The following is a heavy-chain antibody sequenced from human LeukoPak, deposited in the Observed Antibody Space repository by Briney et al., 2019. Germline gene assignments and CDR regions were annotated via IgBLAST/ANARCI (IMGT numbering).Heavy chain of an antibody. D-gene: IGHD4-11*01. J-gene: IGHJ6*02. CDR2: IYSGGST. Sequence: PGGSLRLSCAASGLTVSSYYMTWVRQAPGKGLEWVSVIYSGGSTYYADSVKGRVAISRDNSKNTVFLQMNSVRAEDTAAYYCARSYSNHLFGMDVWGQGTTVTVSS. CDR3: ARSYSNHLFGMDV. V-gene: IGHV3-66*01. CDR1: GLTVSSYY.